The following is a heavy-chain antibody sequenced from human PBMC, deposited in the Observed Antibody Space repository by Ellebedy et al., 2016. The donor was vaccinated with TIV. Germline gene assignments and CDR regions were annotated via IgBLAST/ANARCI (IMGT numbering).Heavy chain of an antibody. V-gene: IGHV5-51*01. D-gene: IGHD5-24*01. J-gene: IGHJ4*02. CDR2: IYPGDSDT. CDR3: ARTGVGDGLYY. Sequence: GESLKISCTGSGFSFTTYWISWVRQLPGKGLEWMGIIYPGDSDTRYSPSFQGQVTISADKSISTAYLQWSRLKASDTAMDDCARTGVGDGLYYWGQGTLVAVTS. CDR1: GFSFTTYW.